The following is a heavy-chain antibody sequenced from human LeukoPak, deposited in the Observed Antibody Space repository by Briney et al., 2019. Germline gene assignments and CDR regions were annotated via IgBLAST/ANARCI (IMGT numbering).Heavy chain of an antibody. Sequence: SETLSLTCTVSGGSISSGDYYWSWIRQPPGKGLEWIAYMYYSGSTYYNPSLKSRVTMSADTSKNQLSLKLSSETAADTAVYYCARPYYYDSRIDPWGQGILVTVSS. V-gene: IGHV4-30-4*01. J-gene: IGHJ5*02. CDR3: ARPYYYDSRIDP. D-gene: IGHD3-22*01. CDR2: MYYSGST. CDR1: GGSISSGDYY.